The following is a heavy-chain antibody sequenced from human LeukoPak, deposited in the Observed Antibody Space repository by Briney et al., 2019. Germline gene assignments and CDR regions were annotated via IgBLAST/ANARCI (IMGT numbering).Heavy chain of an antibody. CDR1: GGSISTYY. D-gene: IGHD6-19*01. CDR2: ISASGGT. V-gene: IGHV4-4*08. CDR3: ARSPHNSAWYEKWFDP. J-gene: IGHJ5*02. Sequence: SETLSLTCTVSGGSISTYYWSWMRQSPAKGLEWIADISASGGTNYNPSLESGVTVSIGSSKNQFSLKLSSMTDADTAVFYCARSPHNSAWYEKWFDPWGQGTLVTVSS.